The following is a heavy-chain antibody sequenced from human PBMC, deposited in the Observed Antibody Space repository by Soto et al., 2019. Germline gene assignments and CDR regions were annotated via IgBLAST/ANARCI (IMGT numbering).Heavy chain of an antibody. CDR2: ISYDGSNK. CDR3: TNVHLYCSSSEGTYSYGMDV. D-gene: IGHD6-6*01. CDR1: GFTFSSDG. Sequence: VGSLRLSCAASGFTFSSDGMHWVRQAPGKGLEWVAVISYDGSNKYYADSVKGRFTISRDNSKNTLYLQMNSLSAEDTVVYYCTNVHLYCSSSEGTYSYGMDVWGQGTTVTVSS. J-gene: IGHJ6*02. V-gene: IGHV3-30*18.